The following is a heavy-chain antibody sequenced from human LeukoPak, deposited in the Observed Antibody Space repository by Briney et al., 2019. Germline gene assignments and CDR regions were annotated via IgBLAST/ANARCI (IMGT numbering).Heavy chain of an antibody. V-gene: IGHV3-48*03. Sequence: TGGSLRLSCAASGFTFSNYEINWVRQAPGKGLEWVSFISNSGSTIYYADSVKGRFTISRDNAKNSLYLQMHSLRAEDTAVYYCARRGWELGGAFDIWGQGTMVIVSS. D-gene: IGHD1-26*01. CDR3: ARRGWELGGAFDI. CDR2: ISNSGSTI. CDR1: GFTFSNYE. J-gene: IGHJ3*02.